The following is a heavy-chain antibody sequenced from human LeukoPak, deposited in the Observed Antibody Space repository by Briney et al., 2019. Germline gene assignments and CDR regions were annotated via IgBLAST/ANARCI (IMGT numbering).Heavy chain of an antibody. J-gene: IGHJ4*02. D-gene: IGHD4-17*01. V-gene: IGHV1-69*05. CDR1: GGTFSSYA. Sequence: SSVKVSCKASGGTFSSYAISWVRQAPGQGLEWMGRIIPIFGTANYAQKFQGRVTITTDESTSTAYMELSSLRSEDTAVYYCARDRGYGDYGPFDYWGQGTLVTVSS. CDR2: IIPIFGTA. CDR3: ARDRGYGDYGPFDY.